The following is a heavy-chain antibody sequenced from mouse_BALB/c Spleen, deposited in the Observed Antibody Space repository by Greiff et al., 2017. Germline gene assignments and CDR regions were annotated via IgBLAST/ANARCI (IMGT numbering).Heavy chain of an antibody. CDR3: ARMGKGAMDY. D-gene: IGHD2-1*01. CDR1: GYTFTDYA. Sequence: LEESGPELVRPGESVKISCKGSGYTFTDYAMHWVKQSHAKSLEWIGVISIYYDNTNYNQKFKGKATMTVDKSSSTAYMELARLTSEDSAIYYCARMGKGAMDYWGQGTSVTVSS. CDR2: ISIYYDNT. J-gene: IGHJ4*01. V-gene: IGHV1-67*01.